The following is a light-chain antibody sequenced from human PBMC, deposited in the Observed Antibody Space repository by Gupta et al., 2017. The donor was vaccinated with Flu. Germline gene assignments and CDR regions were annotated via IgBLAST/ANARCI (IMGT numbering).Light chain of an antibody. CDR1: ESISSW. CDR2: KAS. V-gene: IGKV1-5*03. J-gene: IGKJ1*01. Sequence: GDRVTITCRASESISSWLAWYQQKPGKAPKLLIYKASSLEGGVPSRFSGSGSGTEFTLTISSLQPDDFATYYCQQYNSNLRTFGQGTKVEIK. CDR3: QQYNSNLRT.